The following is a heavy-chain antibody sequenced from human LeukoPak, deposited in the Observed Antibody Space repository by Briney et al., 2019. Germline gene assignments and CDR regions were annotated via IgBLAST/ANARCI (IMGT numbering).Heavy chain of an antibody. CDR1: GGSISSYY. V-gene: IGHV4-59*01. J-gene: IGHJ5*02. Sequence: PSETLSLTCTVSGGSISSYYWSWIRQPPGKGLEWIGYIYYSGSTNYNPSLKSRVTISVDTSKHQFSLKLSSVTAADTAVYYCARGVVIIPLKVVCWVAPWGQGTVVSVSS. D-gene: IGHD3-3*01. CDR2: IYYSGST. CDR3: ARGVVIIPLKVVCWVAP.